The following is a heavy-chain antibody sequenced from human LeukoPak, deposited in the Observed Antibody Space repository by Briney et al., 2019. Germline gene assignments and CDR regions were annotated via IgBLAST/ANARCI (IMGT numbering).Heavy chain of an antibody. CDR2: ISGSGST. CDR1: GFAFSNFV. J-gene: IGHJ3*01. CDR3: TKAVRYSSGPHAFDV. V-gene: IGHV3-23*01. D-gene: IGHD6-25*01. Sequence: GGSLRLSCGASGFAFSNFVMSWVSQAPGKGLEWVSCISGSGSTYYADSVKGRFAISRDHSKNTLYLQMNSLRAEDTAVFYCTKAVRYSSGPHAFDVWGQGTMVTVSS.